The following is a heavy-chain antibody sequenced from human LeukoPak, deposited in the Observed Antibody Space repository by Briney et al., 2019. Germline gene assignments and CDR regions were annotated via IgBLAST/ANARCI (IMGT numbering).Heavy chain of an antibody. CDR3: ASSQQQLVDYYYYYMDV. J-gene: IGHJ6*03. CDR2: ISAYNGNT. CDR1: GYTFTSYG. D-gene: IGHD6-13*01. Sequence: GASVKVSCKASGYTFTSYGISWVRQAPGQGLEWMGWISAYNGNTNYAQKLQGRVTMTTDTSTSTAYMELRSLRSDDTAVYYCASSQQQLVDYYYYYMDVWGKGTTVTVSS. V-gene: IGHV1-18*01.